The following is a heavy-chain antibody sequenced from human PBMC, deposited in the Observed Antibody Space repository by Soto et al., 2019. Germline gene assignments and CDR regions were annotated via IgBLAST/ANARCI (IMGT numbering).Heavy chain of an antibody. Sequence: DVQLVESGGGLVKPGGSLRLSCAASGFSFSSHAMNWVRQAPGRGLEWVSSISSTSSYIHHAASVKGRVTISRDNAKSSLYLQLAGLRVDDTGGYYCVGDGRLQLQGEFFDHWGQGILVSVSS. CDR3: VGDGRLQLQGEFFDH. CDR2: ISSTSSYI. CDR1: GFSFSSHA. V-gene: IGHV3-21*06. J-gene: IGHJ5*02. D-gene: IGHD2-21*02.